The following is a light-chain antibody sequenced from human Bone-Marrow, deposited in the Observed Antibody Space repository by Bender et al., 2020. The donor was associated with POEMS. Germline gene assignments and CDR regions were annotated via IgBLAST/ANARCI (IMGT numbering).Light chain of an antibody. CDR2: DVS. CDR1: SSDVGGHNY. CDR3: AAWDDSLSGWV. Sequence: QSALSQAASVSGSPGQSITISCTGTSSDVGGHNYVSWYQHHPGKAPKLIVYDVSNRPSGVSTRFSGSKSGTTASLAINGLRSEDEADYYCAAWDDSLSGWVFGGGTKLTVL. J-gene: IGLJ3*02. V-gene: IGLV2-14*03.